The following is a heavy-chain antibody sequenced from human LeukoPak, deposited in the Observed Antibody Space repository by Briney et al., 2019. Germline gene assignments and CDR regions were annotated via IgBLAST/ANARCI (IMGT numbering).Heavy chain of an antibody. J-gene: IGHJ4*02. D-gene: IGHD1/OR15-1a*01. CDR3: ARKGTVTTPFDY. Sequence: SQTLSLTCAVSGDTISSNSAAWNWLRQAPARGLEGLGRTYYRSKWISDYAGSVKSRMTINADTSKNQFSLRVNSVTPEDTAVYYCARKGTVTTPFDYWGQGILVTVSS. CDR2: TYYRSKWIS. CDR1: GDTISSNSAA. V-gene: IGHV6-1*01.